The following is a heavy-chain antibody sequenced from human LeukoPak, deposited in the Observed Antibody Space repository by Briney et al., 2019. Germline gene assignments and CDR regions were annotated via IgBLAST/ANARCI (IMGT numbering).Heavy chain of an antibody. CDR3: AKGHASNYAVYYYYYMDV. Sequence: PGGSLRLSCAASGFTFDNYGMHWVRQAPGKGLEWVAFIRSDGGIKYYADSVKGRFTISRDNSKNTLYLQMNSLRAEDTAVYYCAKGHASNYAVYYYYYMDVWGKGTTVTVSS. V-gene: IGHV3-30*02. J-gene: IGHJ6*03. CDR2: IRSDGGIK. D-gene: IGHD4-11*01. CDR1: GFTFDNYG.